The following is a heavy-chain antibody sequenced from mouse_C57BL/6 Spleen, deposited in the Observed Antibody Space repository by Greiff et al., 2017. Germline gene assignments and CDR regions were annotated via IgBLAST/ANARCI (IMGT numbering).Heavy chain of an antibody. CDR2: SRNKANDYTT. J-gene: IGHJ2*01. CDR3: ARDAGDY. V-gene: IGHV7-1*01. CDR1: GFTFSDFY. Sequence: EVMLVESGGGLVQSGRSLRISCATSGFTFSDFYMEWVRQAPGKGLEWIAASRNKANDYTTEYSASVKGRFIVSRDTSQSILYLQMNALRAEDTPIYYCARDAGDYWGQGTTLTVSS.